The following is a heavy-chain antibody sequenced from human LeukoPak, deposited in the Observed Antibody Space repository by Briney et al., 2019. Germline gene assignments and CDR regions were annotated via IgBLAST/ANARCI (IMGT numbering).Heavy chain of an antibody. V-gene: IGHV1-24*01. J-gene: IGHJ4*02. D-gene: IGHD1-1*01. CDR1: GYTLTELS. CDR2: FDPEDGET. CDR3: ARDRAGASDY. Sequence: ASVKVSCKVSGYTLTELSMHWVRQAPGKGLEWMGGFDPEDGETIYAQKFQGRVTMTRDTSISTAYMELSRLRSDDTAVYYCARDRAGASDYWGQGTLVTVSS.